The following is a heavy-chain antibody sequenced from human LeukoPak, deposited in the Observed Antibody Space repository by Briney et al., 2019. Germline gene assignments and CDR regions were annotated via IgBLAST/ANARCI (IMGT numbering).Heavy chain of an antibody. V-gene: IGHV3-74*01. CDR2: INSDGSSI. CDR3: TRGASGYGNFDY. J-gene: IGHJ4*02. Sequence: GGSLRLSCAASGFSVGGYWMHWVRQGPGMGLVWVSHINSDGSSISYADSVKGRFSISRDNAKNTLYLQMNSLRAEDTAVYYCTRGASGYGNFDYWGQGTLVTVSS. CDR1: GFSVGGYW. D-gene: IGHD5-12*01.